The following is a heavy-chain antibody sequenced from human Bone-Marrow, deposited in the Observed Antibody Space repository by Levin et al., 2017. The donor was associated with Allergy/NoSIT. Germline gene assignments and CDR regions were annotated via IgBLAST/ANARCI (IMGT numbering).Heavy chain of an antibody. CDR2: IYYSGTT. CDR3: VREELWLNSEAYDI. CDR1: GGSISSGDYY. Sequence: SSETLSLTCTVSGGSISSGDYYWSWIRQPPGKGLEWIGYIYYSGTTYYNPSLKSRISILLDMSKNQFSLRLSSVTAADTAVYYCVREELWLNSEAYDIWGQGTMVTVSS. J-gene: IGHJ3*02. V-gene: IGHV4-30-4*01. D-gene: IGHD3-16*01.